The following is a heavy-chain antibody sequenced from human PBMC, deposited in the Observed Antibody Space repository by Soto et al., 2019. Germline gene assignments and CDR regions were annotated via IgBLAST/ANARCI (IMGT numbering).Heavy chain of an antibody. D-gene: IGHD3-3*01. CDR2: IKQDGSEK. CDR1: GFTFSSYW. CDR3: ARDQTYYDFWSGYVDYYYYYYMDV. V-gene: IGHV3-7*01. J-gene: IGHJ6*03. Sequence: PGGSLRLSCAASGFTFSSYWMSWVRQAPGKGLEWVANIKQDGSEKYYVDSVKGRFTISRDNAKNSLYLQMNSLRAEDTAVYYCARDQTYYDFWSGYVDYYYYYYMDVWGKGTTVTVSS.